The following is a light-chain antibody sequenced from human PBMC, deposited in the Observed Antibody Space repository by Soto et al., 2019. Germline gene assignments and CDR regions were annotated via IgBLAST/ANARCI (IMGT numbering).Light chain of an antibody. CDR3: SAHGGTNPYV. Sequence: QSALTQPPSASGSPGQSVAISCTGTARDIGGYNFVSWYQQHPGKAPKLMIYEVNKRPSGVPDRFSGSKSGNTASLTVSGLQAEDEADYYCSAHGGTNPYVFGTGTKVTV. CDR1: ARDIGGYNF. CDR2: EVN. V-gene: IGLV2-8*01. J-gene: IGLJ1*01.